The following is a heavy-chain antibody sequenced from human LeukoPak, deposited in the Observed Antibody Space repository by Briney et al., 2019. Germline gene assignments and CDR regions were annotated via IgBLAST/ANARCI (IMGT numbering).Heavy chain of an antibody. D-gene: IGHD3-3*01. Sequence: GGSLRLSCTASGFTFGDYAMSWFRQAPGKGLEWVGFIRSKAYGGTTEYAASVKGRFTISRDDSKSIAYLQTNSLKTEDTAVYYCTSTNYDFWSGSLYYYYYGMDVWGQGTTVTVSS. J-gene: IGHJ6*02. CDR1: GFTFGDYA. CDR2: IRSKAYGGTT. CDR3: TSTNYDFWSGSLYYYYYGMDV. V-gene: IGHV3-49*03.